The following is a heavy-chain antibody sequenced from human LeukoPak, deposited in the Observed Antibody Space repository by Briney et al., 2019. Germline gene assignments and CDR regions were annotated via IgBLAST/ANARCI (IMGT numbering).Heavy chain of an antibody. D-gene: IGHD3-16*01. CDR1: GFTFTNYG. Sequence: PGGSLRLSCAASGFTFTNYGMHWVRQAPGKGLEWVAFVRYDGNTKYYADPVKGRFTIYRDNSKNSLFLHMNSLRGEDTAVYSFVRAKAPFEYDWGDYWGQGTLVTVSA. CDR2: VRYDGNTK. CDR3: VRAKAPFEYDWGDY. J-gene: IGHJ4*02. V-gene: IGHV3-30*02.